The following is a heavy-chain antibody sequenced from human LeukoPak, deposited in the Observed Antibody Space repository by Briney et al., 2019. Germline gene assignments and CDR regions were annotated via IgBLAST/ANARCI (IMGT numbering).Heavy chain of an antibody. Sequence: SETLSLTCTVSGGSISSYYWSWIRQPPGKGLEWIGYIYYTGSTTYNPSLKSRVTISVDTSKNQVSLRLFSVTAADTAVYYCASTTITPSGGMDVWGQGTTVTVSS. CDR3: ASTTITPSGGMDV. CDR1: GGSISSYY. J-gene: IGHJ6*02. V-gene: IGHV4-59*01. D-gene: IGHD5-12*01. CDR2: IYYTGST.